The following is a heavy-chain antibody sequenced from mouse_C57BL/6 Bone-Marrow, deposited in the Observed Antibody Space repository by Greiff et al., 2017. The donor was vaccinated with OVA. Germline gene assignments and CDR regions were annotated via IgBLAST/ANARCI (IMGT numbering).Heavy chain of an antibody. V-gene: IGHV1-42*01. D-gene: IGHD1-1*01. CDR1: GYSFTGYY. CDR2: INPSTGGT. CDR3: ARWYYYGSSPFDY. J-gene: IGHJ2*01. Sequence: EVQLQQSGPELVKPGASVKISCKASGYSFTGYYMNWVKQSPEKSLEWIGEINPSTGGTTYNQKFKAKATLTVDKSSSTAYMQLKSLTSEDSAVYYCARWYYYGSSPFDYWGQGTTLTVSS.